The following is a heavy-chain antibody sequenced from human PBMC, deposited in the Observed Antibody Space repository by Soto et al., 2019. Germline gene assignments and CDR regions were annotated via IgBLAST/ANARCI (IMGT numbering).Heavy chain of an antibody. Sequence: GGSLRLSCAASGFTFSSYSMNWVRQAPGKGLEWVSSISSSSSYIYYADSVKGRFTISRDNAKNSLYLQMNSLRAEDTAVYYCARDGLAVAGAYYYYYYMDVWGKGTTVTVSS. CDR3: ARDGLAVAGAYYYYYYMDV. D-gene: IGHD6-19*01. J-gene: IGHJ6*03. V-gene: IGHV3-21*01. CDR2: ISSSSSYI. CDR1: GFTFSSYS.